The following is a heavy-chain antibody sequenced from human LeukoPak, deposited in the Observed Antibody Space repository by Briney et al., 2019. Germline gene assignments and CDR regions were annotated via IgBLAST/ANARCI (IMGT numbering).Heavy chain of an antibody. CDR3: AMKGSSGYYYYVV. D-gene: IGHD3-22*01. CDR1: GGSISSYY. Sequence: SETLSLTCTVSGGSISSYYWSWIRQPPGKGLEWIGYIYYSGSTNYNPSLKSRVTISVDTSKNQFSLKLSSLTAADTAVYYCAMKGSSGYYYYVVWGQGTLVTVSS. V-gene: IGHV4-59*01. J-gene: IGHJ4*02. CDR2: IYYSGST.